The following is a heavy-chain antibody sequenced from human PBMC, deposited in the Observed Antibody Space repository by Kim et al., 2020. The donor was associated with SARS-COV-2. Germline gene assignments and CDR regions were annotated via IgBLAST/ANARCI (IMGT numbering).Heavy chain of an antibody. V-gene: IGHV4-39*01. CDR3: ARHGAPDIAVAGTLDWYFDL. D-gene: IGHD6-19*01. J-gene: IGHJ2*01. CDR2: IYYSGST. CDR1: GGSISSSSYY. Sequence: SETLSLTCTVSGGSISSSSYYWGWIRQPPGKGLEWIGSIYYSGSTYYNPSLKSRVTISVDTSKNQCSLKLSPVTAADTAVYYCARHGAPDIAVAGTLDWYFDLWGRGTLVTVSS.